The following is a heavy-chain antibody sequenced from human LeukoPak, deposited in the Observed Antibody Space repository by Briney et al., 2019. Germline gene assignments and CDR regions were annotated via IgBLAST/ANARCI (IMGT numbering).Heavy chain of an antibody. J-gene: IGHJ4*02. CDR3: TTDKFYDSSGYFSSY. V-gene: IGHV3-15*01. Sequence: PGGSLRLSCAASGFSFSNAWMSWVRQAPGKRLEWVGRIKSKTDGGTTDYIVPVKGRFTISRDDSKNTLHLQMNSLKTEDTAVYYCTTDKFYDSSGYFSSYWGQGTLVTVSS. CDR1: GFSFSNAW. D-gene: IGHD3-22*01. CDR2: IKSKTDGGTT.